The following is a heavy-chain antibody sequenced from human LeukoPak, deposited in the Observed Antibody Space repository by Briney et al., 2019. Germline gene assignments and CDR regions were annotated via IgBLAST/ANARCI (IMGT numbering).Heavy chain of an antibody. Sequence: SQTLSLAFTVSGASVSSYYRSWIRQPPGKGLEWIGYISYSGSTNYNPSLKSRVTISADTSKNQVSLTLSSVTAADTAVYYCARHPELYFFDYWGQGTLVTVSS. D-gene: IGHD3-10*01. CDR1: GASVSSYY. CDR2: ISYSGST. V-gene: IGHV4-59*08. CDR3: ARHPELYFFDY. J-gene: IGHJ4*02.